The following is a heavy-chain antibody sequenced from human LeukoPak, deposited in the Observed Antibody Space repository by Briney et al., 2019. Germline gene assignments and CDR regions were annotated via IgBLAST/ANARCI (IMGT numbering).Heavy chain of an antibody. CDR3: AKVIYDSSGYPFDY. CDR1: GFTFSTYS. D-gene: IGHD3-22*01. V-gene: IGHV3-48*01. Sequence: GGSLRLSCAASGFTFSTYSINWVRQAPGKGLEWVSYIRSRDRTIYYADSVKGRFTISTDNAENSLYLQMNSLRAEDTAVYYCAKVIYDSSGYPFDYWGQGTLVTVSS. CDR2: IRSRDRTI. J-gene: IGHJ4*02.